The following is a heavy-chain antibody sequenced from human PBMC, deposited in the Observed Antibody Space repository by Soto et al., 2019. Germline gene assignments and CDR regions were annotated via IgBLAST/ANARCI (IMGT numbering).Heavy chain of an antibody. D-gene: IGHD2-15*01. J-gene: IGHJ6*03. CDR1: GYSFTSYW. V-gene: IGHV5-51*01. CDR2: IYPGDSDT. Sequence: GESLKISCKGSGYSFTSYWIGWVRQMPGKGLEWMGIIYPGDSDTRYSPSFQGQVTISADKSISTAYLQWSSLKASDTAMYYCARQVVVVVAATPVPYYYYCMDVWGKGTKVTGAS. CDR3: ARQVVVVVAATPVPYYYYCMDV.